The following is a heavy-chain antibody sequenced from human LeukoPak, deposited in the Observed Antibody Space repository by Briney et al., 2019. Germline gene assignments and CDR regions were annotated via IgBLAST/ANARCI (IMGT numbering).Heavy chain of an antibody. D-gene: IGHD3-3*01. CDR2: INTDGSST. CDR3: ARGINPYYDFWSGAY. V-gene: IGHV3-74*01. Sequence: GGSLRLSCAASGFTFSSYWMHWVRQAPGKGLVWVSRINTDGSSTSYADSVKGRFTISRDNAKNTLYLQMNSLRAEDTAVYYCARGINPYYDFWSGAYWGQGTLVTVSS. J-gene: IGHJ4*02. CDR1: GFTFSSYW.